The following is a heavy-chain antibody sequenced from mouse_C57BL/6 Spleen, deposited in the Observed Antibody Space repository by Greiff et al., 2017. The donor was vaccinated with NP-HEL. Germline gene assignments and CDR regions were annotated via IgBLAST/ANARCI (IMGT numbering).Heavy chain of an antibody. V-gene: IGHV1-61*01. Sequence: QVQLLQPGAELVRPGSSVKLSCKASGYTFTSYWMDWVKQRPGQGLEWIGNIYPSDSETHYNQKFKDKATLTVDKSSSTAYMQLSSLTSEDSAVYYCARTTVPLDYWGQGTTLTVSS. D-gene: IGHD1-1*01. CDR1: GYTFTSYW. J-gene: IGHJ2*01. CDR2: IYPSDSET. CDR3: ARTTVPLDY.